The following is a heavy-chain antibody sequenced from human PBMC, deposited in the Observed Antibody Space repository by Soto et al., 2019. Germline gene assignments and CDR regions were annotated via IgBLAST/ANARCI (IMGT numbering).Heavy chain of an antibody. J-gene: IGHJ5*02. Sequence: QVQLVQSGAEVKKPGSSVKVSCKASGGTFSSYTISWVRQAPGQGLEWMGRIIPILGIANYAQKFQGRVTITADKSTSTAYMELSSLRSEDTAVYYCARDWSSGGQNWFDPWGQGTLVTVSS. CDR1: GGTFSSYT. CDR3: ARDWSSGGQNWFDP. V-gene: IGHV1-69*08. D-gene: IGHD6-19*01. CDR2: IIPILGIA.